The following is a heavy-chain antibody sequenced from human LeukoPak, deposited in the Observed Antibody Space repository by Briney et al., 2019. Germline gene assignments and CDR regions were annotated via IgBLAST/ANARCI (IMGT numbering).Heavy chain of an antibody. J-gene: IGHJ3*02. CDR1: GGTFSSYA. CDR2: IIPIFGTA. Sequence: SVKVSCKASGGTFSSYAISWVRQAPGQGLEWMGGIIPIFGTANYAQKFQGRVTITADESTSTAYMELSSLRSEDTAVYHCARDFLPLYELGSMSAFDTWGQGTMVTVSS. CDR3: ARDFLPLYELGSMSAFDT. V-gene: IGHV1-69*13. D-gene: IGHD2/OR15-2a*01.